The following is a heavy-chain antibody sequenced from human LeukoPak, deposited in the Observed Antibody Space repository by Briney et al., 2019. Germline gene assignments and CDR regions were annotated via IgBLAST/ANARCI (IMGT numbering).Heavy chain of an antibody. D-gene: IGHD3-10*01. V-gene: IGHV3-53*01. CDR3: VRDHQPGIGIDY. J-gene: IGHJ4*02. CDR1: GFTVGHSH. Sequence: GGSLRLSCAASGFTVGHSHMSWVRQAPGKGLEWVAMLFSDATAHYTDSVKGRSTISRDTSKNTIYLQMNSLRVEDTAVYYCVRDHQPGIGIDYWGQGTPVTVSP. CDR2: LFSDATA.